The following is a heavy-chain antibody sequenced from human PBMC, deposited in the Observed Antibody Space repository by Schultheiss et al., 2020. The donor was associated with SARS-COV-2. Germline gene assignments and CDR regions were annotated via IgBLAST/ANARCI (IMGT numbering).Heavy chain of an antibody. D-gene: IGHD3-3*01. Sequence: SETLSLTCAVYGGSFRGYYWTWIRQPPGKGLEWIGEINHSGRTNYNPSLKSRVTISRDTSKKQFSLKLSSVTAADTAVYYCARDQNDFWSGYYGSAEYFQHWGQGTLVTVSS. CDR2: INHSGRT. CDR1: GGSFRGYY. J-gene: IGHJ1*01. V-gene: IGHV4-34*01. CDR3: ARDQNDFWSGYYGSAEYFQH.